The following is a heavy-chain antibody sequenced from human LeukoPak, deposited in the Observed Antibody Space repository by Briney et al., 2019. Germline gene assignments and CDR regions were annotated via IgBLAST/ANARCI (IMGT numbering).Heavy chain of an antibody. Sequence: GGSLRLSCAASGFTFSSYSMNWVRQAPGKGLEWVANIKQDGSEKYYVDSVKGRFTTSRDNAKNSLYLQMNSLRAEDTAVYYCARGAWTFDYWGQGTLVSVSS. D-gene: IGHD3/OR15-3a*01. V-gene: IGHV3-7*01. CDR1: GFTFSSYS. CDR2: IKQDGSEK. J-gene: IGHJ4*02. CDR3: ARGAWTFDY.